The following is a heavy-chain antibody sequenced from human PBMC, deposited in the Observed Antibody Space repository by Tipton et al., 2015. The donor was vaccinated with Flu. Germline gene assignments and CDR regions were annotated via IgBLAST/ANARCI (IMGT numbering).Heavy chain of an antibody. CDR2: ISWNSGSI. Sequence: RSLRLSCAASGFSFYDYAMHWVRQAPGKGLEWVSGISWNSGSIGYADSVRGRFTISRDNAKNTLYLQMNSLRAEDTAVYYCVEEVADKRDYWGQGILVTVSS. V-gene: IGHV3-9*01. D-gene: IGHD1-1*01. CDR1: GFSFYDYA. J-gene: IGHJ4*02. CDR3: VEEVADKRDY.